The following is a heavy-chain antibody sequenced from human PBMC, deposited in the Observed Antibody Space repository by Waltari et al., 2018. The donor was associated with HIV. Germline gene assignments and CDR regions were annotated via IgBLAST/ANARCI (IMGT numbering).Heavy chain of an antibody. CDR1: GYTFTSYA. CDR2: INAGNGNT. J-gene: IGHJ4*02. D-gene: IGHD3-3*01. V-gene: IGHV1-3*01. Sequence: QVQLVQSGAEVKKPGASVKVSCKASGYTFTSYAMHWVRQAPGQRLEWMGWINAGNGNTKYSQKCQGRVTITRDTSASTAYMELSSLRSEDTAVYYCAAPIFGVAPEFDYWGQGTLVTVSS. CDR3: AAPIFGVAPEFDY.